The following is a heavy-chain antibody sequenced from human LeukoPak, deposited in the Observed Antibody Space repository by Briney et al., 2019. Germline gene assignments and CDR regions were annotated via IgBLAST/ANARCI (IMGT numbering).Heavy chain of an antibody. Sequence: SETLSLTCAVSGGSISSSNWWSWVRQPPGKGLEWIREIYHSGSTNYNPSLKSRVTISVDKSKNQFSLRLSSVTAADTAVYYCARDYYGSGSTFDYWGQGTLVTVSS. D-gene: IGHD3-10*01. CDR1: GGSISSSNW. CDR2: IYHSGST. V-gene: IGHV4-4*02. CDR3: ARDYYGSGSTFDY. J-gene: IGHJ4*02.